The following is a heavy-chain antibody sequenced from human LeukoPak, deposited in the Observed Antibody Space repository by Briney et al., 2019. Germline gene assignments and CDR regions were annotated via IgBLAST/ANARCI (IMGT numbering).Heavy chain of an antibody. D-gene: IGHD2-15*01. J-gene: IGHJ6*03. Sequence: SETLSLTCTVSGGSISSYYWSWIRQPPGKGLEWIGYIHYSGSTNYNPSLKSRVTISVDTSKNQFSLKLSSVTAADTAVYYCARTTEGYCRGRSCYSYYYYMDVWGKGTTVTVSS. CDR3: ARTTEGYCRGRSCYSYYYYMDV. CDR2: IHYSGST. CDR1: GGSISSYY. V-gene: IGHV4-59*01.